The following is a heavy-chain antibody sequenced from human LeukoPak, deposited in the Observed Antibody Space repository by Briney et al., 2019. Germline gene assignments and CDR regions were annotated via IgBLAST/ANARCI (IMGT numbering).Heavy chain of an antibody. D-gene: IGHD4-11*01. Sequence: GGSLRLSCAASGFIFSHQGMHWVRQAPGKGLEWVAVIWSDASNRFYATSVKGRFTISRDNFQKTVFLQMNSLRVEDTGIYYCARDAQRGFDYSNSLRYWGHGTLVTVSS. CDR1: GFIFSHQG. CDR3: ARDAQRGFDYSNSLRY. J-gene: IGHJ4*01. CDR2: IWSDASNR. V-gene: IGHV3-30*12.